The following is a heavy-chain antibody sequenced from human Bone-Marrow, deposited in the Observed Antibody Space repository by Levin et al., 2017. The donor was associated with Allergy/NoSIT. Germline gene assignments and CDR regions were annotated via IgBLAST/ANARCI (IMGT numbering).Heavy chain of an antibody. CDR3: ARGRITIFGVVPYYYYMDG. D-gene: IGHD3-3*01. CDR1: GGTFSSYA. Sequence: KISCKASGGTFSSYAISWVRQAPGQGLEWMGGIIPIFGTANYAQKFQGRVTITADKSTSTAYMELSSLRSEDTAVYYCARGRITIFGVVPYYYYMDGWGKGTTVTVSS. CDR2: IIPIFGTA. J-gene: IGHJ6*03. V-gene: IGHV1-69*06.